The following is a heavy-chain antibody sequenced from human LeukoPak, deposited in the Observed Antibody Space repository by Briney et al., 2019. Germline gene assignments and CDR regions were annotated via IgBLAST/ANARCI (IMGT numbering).Heavy chain of an antibody. V-gene: IGHV4-39*01. Sequence: PSETLSLTCTVSGGSISSSSYYWGWIRQPPGKWLEWIGSIYYSGSTYYNPSLKSRVTISVDTSKNQFSLKLSSVTAADTAVYYCARLTDLEMATYYFDYWGQGTLVTVSS. J-gene: IGHJ4*02. D-gene: IGHD5-24*01. CDR3: ARLTDLEMATYYFDY. CDR2: IYYSGST. CDR1: GGSISSSSYY.